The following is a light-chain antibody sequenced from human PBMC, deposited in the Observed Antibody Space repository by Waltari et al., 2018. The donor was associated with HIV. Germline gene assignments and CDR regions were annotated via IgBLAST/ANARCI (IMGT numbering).Light chain of an antibody. V-gene: IGLV3-10*01. CDR3: FSTNSGGNQGL. CDR1: ALPYRY. J-gene: IGLJ2*01. CDR2: QGS. Sequence: SHELTQPPSVSVSPGQAARITCSGDALPYRYVYWYQQKSGQAPVLVIHQGSRRRSGIPERISGSPKGKMATLTISGAQVEEEADYYGFSTNSGGNQGLFGGGTKLIVL.